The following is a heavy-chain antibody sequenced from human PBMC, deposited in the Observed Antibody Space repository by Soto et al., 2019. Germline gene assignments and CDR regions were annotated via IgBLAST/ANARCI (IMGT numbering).Heavy chain of an antibody. J-gene: IGHJ5*02. CDR2: IYYGGST. Sequence: QLQLQESGPGLVKPSETLSLTCTVSGGSISSSTYYWGWIRQPPGKGLEWIGTIYYGGSTYYNPSLKSRVTISVDTSKNQFSLKLSSVTASDTAVYYCARLGSAVVSTRFDPWGQGTLVTVSS. CDR1: GGSISSSTYY. V-gene: IGHV4-39*01. D-gene: IGHD2-2*01. CDR3: ARLGSAVVSTRFDP.